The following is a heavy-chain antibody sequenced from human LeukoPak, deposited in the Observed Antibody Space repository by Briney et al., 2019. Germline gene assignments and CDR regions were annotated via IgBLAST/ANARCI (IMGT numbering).Heavy chain of an antibody. CDR3: TSNHPFDP. V-gene: IGHV3-66*01. J-gene: IGHJ5*02. D-gene: IGHD1-14*01. Sequence: PGGSLRLSCAASGFTMSNNYMSWLRQAPGRGLECVSVLYSGGSTYYADSVKGRFTISRDNSKNTLYLQMNSLRAEDTAAYYCTSNHPFDPWGQGTLVTVSS. CDR1: GFTMSNNY. CDR2: LYSGGST.